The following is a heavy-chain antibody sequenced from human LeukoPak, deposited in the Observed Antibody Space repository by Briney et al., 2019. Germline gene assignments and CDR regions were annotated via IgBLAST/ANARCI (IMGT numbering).Heavy chain of an antibody. CDR3: ARDLELLYPGGAFDI. Sequence: ASVKVSCKASGYTFTGYYMHWVRQAPGQGLEWMGWINPNSGGTDYAQKFQGRVTMTRDTSISTAYMELSRLRSDDTAVYYCARDLELLYPGGAFDIWGQGTMVTVSS. V-gene: IGHV1-2*02. D-gene: IGHD3-10*01. CDR2: INPNSGGT. J-gene: IGHJ3*02. CDR1: GYTFTGYY.